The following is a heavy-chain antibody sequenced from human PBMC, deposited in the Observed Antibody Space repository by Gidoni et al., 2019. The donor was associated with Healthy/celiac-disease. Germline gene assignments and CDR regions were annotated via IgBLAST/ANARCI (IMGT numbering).Heavy chain of an antibody. CDR2: IDPSDSYT. J-gene: IGHJ4*02. V-gene: IGHV5-10-1*03. D-gene: IGHD1-26*01. CDR3: ARHRTVGAKVDY. CDR1: GYSFTSYW. Sequence: DVQLVQSGAEVNKPGESLRISCKGSGYSFTSYWISWVRQMPGKGLEWMGRIDPSDSYTNYSPSFQGNVTISADKSISTAYQQWSSLKASDTAMYYCARHRTVGAKVDYWGQGTLVTVSS.